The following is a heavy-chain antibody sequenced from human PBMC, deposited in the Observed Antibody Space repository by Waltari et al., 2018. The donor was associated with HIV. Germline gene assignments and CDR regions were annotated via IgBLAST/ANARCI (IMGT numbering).Heavy chain of an antibody. V-gene: IGHV3-21*02. J-gene: IGHJ4*02. D-gene: IGHD1-26*01. CDR1: GFTFSTYN. CDR2: ISGSSHFI. Sequence: EVQLVESGGGLVKPGETLRLSCAASGFTFSTYNLNWLRQAPGQWLGWVAAISGSSHFIYYADLVKGRFTISRDNAKNSLYLQMGSLRAEDTAVYYCARGLGSHFDYWGQGTLVTVSS. CDR3: ARGLGSHFDY.